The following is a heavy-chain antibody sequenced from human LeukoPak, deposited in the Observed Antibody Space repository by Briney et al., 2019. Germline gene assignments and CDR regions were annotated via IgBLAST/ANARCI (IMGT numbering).Heavy chain of an antibody. D-gene: IGHD3-10*01. CDR3: ARGGGSGIDYYYYGMDV. V-gene: IGHV1-69*13. J-gene: IGHJ6*04. CDR2: IIPIFGTA. Sequence: SVKVSCKASGGTFSSYAISWVRQAPGQGLEWMGGIIPIFGTANYARKFQGRVTITADESTSTAYMELSSLRSEDTAVYYCARGGGSGIDYYYYGMDVWGKGTTVTVSS. CDR1: GGTFSSYA.